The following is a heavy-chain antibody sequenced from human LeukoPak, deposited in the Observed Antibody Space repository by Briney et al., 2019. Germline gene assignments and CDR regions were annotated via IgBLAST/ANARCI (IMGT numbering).Heavy chain of an antibody. CDR2: VVGGGSTT. V-gene: IGHV3-23*01. Sequence: GGSLRLSCAASGFTFVNYAMSWVRQAPGKGLEWVSAVVGGGSTTFYADSVKGRFTISRDNSRNTAYLQINSLRAEDTAVYYCAKARLSTGWAYNDYWGQGTLVTVSS. CDR3: AKARLSTGWAYNDY. CDR1: GFTFVNYA. J-gene: IGHJ4*02. D-gene: IGHD2-8*02.